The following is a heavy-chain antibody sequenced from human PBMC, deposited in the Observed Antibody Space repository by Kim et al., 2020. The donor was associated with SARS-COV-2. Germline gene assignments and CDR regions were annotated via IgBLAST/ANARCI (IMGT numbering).Heavy chain of an antibody. CDR3: AKDSVGIQLWFQFDY. Sequence: GWSLRLSCAASGFTFSSYAMSWVRQAPGKGLEWVSAISGSGGSTYYADSVKGRFTISRDNSKNTLYLQMNSLRAEDTAVYYCAKDSVGIQLWFQFDYWGQGTLVPGPS. D-gene: IGHD5-18*01. CDR1: GFTFSSYA. CDR2: ISGSGGST. V-gene: IGHV3-23*01. J-gene: IGHJ4*02.